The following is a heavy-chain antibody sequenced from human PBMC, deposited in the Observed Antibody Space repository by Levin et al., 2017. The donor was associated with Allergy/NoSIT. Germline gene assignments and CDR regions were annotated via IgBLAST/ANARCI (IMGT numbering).Heavy chain of an antibody. CDR2: ISSSSSTI. Sequence: HPGGSLRLSCAASGFTFSSYSMNWVRQAPGKGLEWVSYISSSSSTIYYADSVKGRFTISRDNAKNSLYLQMNSLRAEDTAVYYCARDWGVELMVYAGGAFDIWGQGTMVTVSS. D-gene: IGHD2-8*01. J-gene: IGHJ3*02. CDR1: GFTFSSYS. CDR3: ARDWGVELMVYAGGAFDI. V-gene: IGHV3-48*04.